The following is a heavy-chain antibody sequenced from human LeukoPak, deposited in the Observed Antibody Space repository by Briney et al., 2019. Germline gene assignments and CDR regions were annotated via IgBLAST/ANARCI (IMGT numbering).Heavy chain of an antibody. Sequence: GGSLRLSCAASGFTFSSSWMHWVRQGPGKGLVWVARMNADGRTINYADSVKGRFTISRDNAKNSLYLQMNSLRAEDTAVYYCARSRVGFVVVTGWDSWGQGTLVTVSS. V-gene: IGHV3-74*01. J-gene: IGHJ4*02. D-gene: IGHD2-2*01. CDR1: GFTFSSSW. CDR3: ARSRVGFVVVTGWDS. CDR2: MNADGRTI.